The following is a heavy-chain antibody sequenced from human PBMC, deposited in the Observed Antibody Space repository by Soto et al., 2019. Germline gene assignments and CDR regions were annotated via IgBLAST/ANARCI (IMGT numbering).Heavy chain of an antibody. J-gene: IGHJ4*02. Sequence: PSETLALTCTVSSGSISSYYWSWIRQPPGKGLEWIGYIYYSGSTNYNPSLKSRVTISVDTSKNQFSLKLSSVTAADTALYYCARDVDADFRTDFDYWGRGTLVTVSS. V-gene: IGHV4-59*12. CDR3: ARDVDADFRTDFDY. CDR1: SGSISSYY. D-gene: IGHD4-17*01. CDR2: IYYSGST.